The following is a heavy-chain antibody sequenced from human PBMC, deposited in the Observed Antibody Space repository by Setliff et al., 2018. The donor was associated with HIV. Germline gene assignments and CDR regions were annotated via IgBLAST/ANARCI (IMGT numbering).Heavy chain of an antibody. CDR1: GYTFTSYD. Sequence: ASVKVSCKASGYTFTSYDINWVRQATGQGLEWMGWMNPNSGNTGYAQKFQGRVAMTRNTSISTAYMELSSLRSEDTAVYYCARGRGYDYVWGSYRLNWFDPWGQGTLVTVSS. V-gene: IGHV1-8*02. CDR3: ARGRGYDYVWGSYRLNWFDP. J-gene: IGHJ5*02. D-gene: IGHD3-16*02. CDR2: MNPNSGNT.